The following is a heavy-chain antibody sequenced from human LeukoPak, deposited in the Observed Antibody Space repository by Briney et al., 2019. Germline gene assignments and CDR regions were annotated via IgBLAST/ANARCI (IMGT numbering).Heavy chain of an antibody. CDR2: IYYSGST. V-gene: IGHV4-30-4*01. CDR1: GGSISSGDYY. J-gene: IGHJ4*02. Sequence: SETLSLTCNVSGGSISSGDYYWSWIRQPPGKGLEWIGYIYYSGSTYYNPSLKSRVTISVDTSKNQFSLKPSSVTAADTAVYYCARGPYYYDSSGYYFDYWGQGTLVTVSS. CDR3: ARGPYYYDSSGYYFDY. D-gene: IGHD3-22*01.